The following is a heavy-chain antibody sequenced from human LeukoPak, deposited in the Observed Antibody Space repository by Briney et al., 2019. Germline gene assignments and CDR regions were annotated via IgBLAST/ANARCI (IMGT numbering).Heavy chain of an antibody. J-gene: IGHJ4*02. D-gene: IGHD3-9*01. CDR1: GFTFSSYW. CDR3: ARDRNFDWFQDPLFDY. V-gene: IGHV3-30-3*01. CDR2: ISYDGSNK. Sequence: GGSLRLSCAASGFTFSSYWMSWVRQAPGKGLEWVAVISYDGSNKYYADSVKGRFTISRDNSKNTLYLQMNSLRAEDTAVYYCARDRNFDWFQDPLFDYWGQGTLVTVSS.